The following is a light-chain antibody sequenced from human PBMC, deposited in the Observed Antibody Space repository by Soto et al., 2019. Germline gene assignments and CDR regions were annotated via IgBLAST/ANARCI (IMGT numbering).Light chain of an antibody. CDR2: WAS. J-gene: IGKJ5*01. CDR3: QQYYSTPIT. CDR1: DSVLYGSNNKNS. V-gene: IGKV4-1*01. Sequence: DIVMTQAPDSLAVSLGERATINCKASDSVLYGSNNKNSLAWYQQKPGQPPKLXICWASTREFGVPDRFSGSGSGTHFTLTISSLQAEDVEVYYCQQYYSTPITFGQGTRLEIK.